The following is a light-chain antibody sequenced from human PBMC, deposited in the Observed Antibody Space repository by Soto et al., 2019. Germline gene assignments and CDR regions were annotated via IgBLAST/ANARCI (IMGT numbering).Light chain of an antibody. CDR3: QQTDKLPLT. CDR2: DTS. Sequence: DIPMTQSPSPLPAFVGDRVIITCQASQAISNHLNWYQQKPGRAPKLLIYDTSNLETGVPSRFRGSGGGTDFTFTITSLQPEDFATYFCQQTDKLPLTYGGGTKVDMK. CDR1: QAISNH. V-gene: IGKV1-33*01. J-gene: IGKJ4*01.